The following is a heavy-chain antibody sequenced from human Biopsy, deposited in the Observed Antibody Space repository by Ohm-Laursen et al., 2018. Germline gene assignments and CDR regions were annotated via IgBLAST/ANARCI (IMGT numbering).Heavy chain of an antibody. D-gene: IGHD1-26*01. Sequence: TLSLTCTVSGDSISSSNFYWAWIRQPPGKGLEWIGYIYYSGSTNYNPSLRSRVTISVDRSKNQFSLELSSVTAADTAVYYCARVGAGAPSIDYFDYWGQGALVTVSS. CDR3: ARVGAGAPSIDYFDY. J-gene: IGHJ4*02. CDR1: GDSISSSNFY. V-gene: IGHV4-61*05. CDR2: IYYSGST.